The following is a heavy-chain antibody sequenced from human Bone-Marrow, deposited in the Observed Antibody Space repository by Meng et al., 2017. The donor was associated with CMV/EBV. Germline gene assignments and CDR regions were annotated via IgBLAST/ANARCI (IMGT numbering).Heavy chain of an antibody. Sequence: SVKVSCKASGGTFSSYAISWVRQAPGQGLEWMGGIIPILGIANYAQKFQGRVTITADKSTSTAYMELSSLRSEDTAVYYCARDVLRWFGESPPQNYGMDVWGQGPTVTVSS. CDR1: GGTFSSYA. CDR2: IIPILGIA. CDR3: ARDVLRWFGESPPQNYGMDV. J-gene: IGHJ6*02. V-gene: IGHV1-69*10. D-gene: IGHD3-10*01.